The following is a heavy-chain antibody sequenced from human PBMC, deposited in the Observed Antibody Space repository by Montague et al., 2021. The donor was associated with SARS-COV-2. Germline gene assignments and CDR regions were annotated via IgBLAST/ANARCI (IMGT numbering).Heavy chain of an antibody. V-gene: IGHV4-39*02. D-gene: IGHD4-17*01. CDR1: GDSISCPNCY. Sequence: SETLSLTCTVSGDSISCPNCYWGWIRQAPGKGLDWIGTIYNSGTTYYNPSLKSRLTISIDTSKNQFSLKLTSVTAADAAVYYCARDRNYCVHALDNWFHPWGQGTLVTVSS. CDR3: ARDRNYCVHALDNWFHP. CDR2: IYNSGTT. J-gene: IGHJ5*02.